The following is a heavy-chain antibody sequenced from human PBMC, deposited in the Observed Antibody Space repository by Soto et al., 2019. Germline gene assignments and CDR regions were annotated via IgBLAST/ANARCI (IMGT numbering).Heavy chain of an antibody. V-gene: IGHV3-30-3*01. D-gene: IGHD5-18*01. CDR3: ARVREYSYGFDY. CDR1: GFTFSSYA. Sequence: GGSLRLSCAASGFTFSSYAMHWVRQAPGKGLEWVAVISYDGSNKYYADSVKGRFTISRDNSKNTLYLQMNSLRAEDTAVYYCARVREYSYGFDYWGQGTLVTVYS. J-gene: IGHJ4*02. CDR2: ISYDGSNK.